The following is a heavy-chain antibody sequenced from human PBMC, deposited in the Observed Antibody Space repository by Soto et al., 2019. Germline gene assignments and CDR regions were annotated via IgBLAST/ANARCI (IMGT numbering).Heavy chain of an antibody. CDR1: GGTFSSYA. Sequence: QVPLVQSGAEVKKPGSSVKVSCKASGGTFSSYAISWVRQAPGQGLEWMGGIIPIFGTANYAQKFQGRVTITADESTSTAYMELSSLRSEDTAVYYCARAEGSYNWNDDGMAFDIWGQGTMVTVSS. V-gene: IGHV1-69*01. J-gene: IGHJ3*02. CDR2: IIPIFGTA. CDR3: ARAEGSYNWNDDGMAFDI. D-gene: IGHD1-20*01.